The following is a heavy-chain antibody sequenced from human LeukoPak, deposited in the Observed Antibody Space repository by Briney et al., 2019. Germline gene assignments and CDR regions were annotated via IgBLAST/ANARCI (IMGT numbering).Heavy chain of an antibody. CDR3: ARDNSVGDNAWWFDP. D-gene: IGHD1-26*01. V-gene: IGHV1-46*01. CDR1: GYSLTSYY. CDR2: INPSGDST. Sequence: ASVKVSCKASGYSLTSYYMHWVRQAPGQGLEWMGIINPSGDSTSYAQRFQGRVTMTRDMSTSTDYMELSSLRSEDTAVYYCARDNSVGDNAWWFDPWGQGTLVIVSS. J-gene: IGHJ5*02.